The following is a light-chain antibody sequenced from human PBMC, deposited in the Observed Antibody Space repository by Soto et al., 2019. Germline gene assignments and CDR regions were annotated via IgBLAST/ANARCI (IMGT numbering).Light chain of an antibody. V-gene: IGLV2-23*02. CDR1: SNDVGNYNL. CDR3: CSYAGSTTYV. Sequence: QSALTQPASVSGSPGQSITISCTGTSNDVGNYNLVSWYQQHPGKAPKLMIYEVTERPSGVSNRFSGSKSGNTASLTISGLQAEDEADYYCCSYAGSTTYVFGTGTKVTVL. CDR2: EVT. J-gene: IGLJ1*01.